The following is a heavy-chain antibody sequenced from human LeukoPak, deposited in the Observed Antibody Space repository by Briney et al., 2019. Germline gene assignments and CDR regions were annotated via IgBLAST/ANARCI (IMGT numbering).Heavy chain of an antibody. CDR1: GYTFTGYY. CDR2: INPYSGGT. Sequence: ASVKVSCKASGYTFTGYYMHWVRQAPGQGLEWMGWINPYSGGTIYAQKFQGRVTMTRDTSISTAYMELSRLRSDDTAVYYCARAGYYYGSGCYYIFDYWGQGTLVTVSS. V-gene: IGHV1-2*02. J-gene: IGHJ4*02. CDR3: ARAGYYYGSGCYYIFDY. D-gene: IGHD3-10*01.